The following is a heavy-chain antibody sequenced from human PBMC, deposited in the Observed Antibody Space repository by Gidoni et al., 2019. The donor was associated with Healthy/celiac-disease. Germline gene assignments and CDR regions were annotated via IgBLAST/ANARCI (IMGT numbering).Heavy chain of an antibody. D-gene: IGHD3-3*01. V-gene: IGHV3-7*01. CDR3: ARDRHSAIFGVVIAYGMDV. Sequence: EVQLVESGGGLVQPGGSLSLSCAASGFIFSSYWMSWVRQAPGKGLEWVANIKQGGSEKYYVDSVKGRFTISRDNAKNSLYLQMNSLRAEDTAVYYCARDRHSAIFGVVIAYGMDVWGQGTTVTVSS. CDR1: GFIFSSYW. J-gene: IGHJ6*02. CDR2: IKQGGSEK.